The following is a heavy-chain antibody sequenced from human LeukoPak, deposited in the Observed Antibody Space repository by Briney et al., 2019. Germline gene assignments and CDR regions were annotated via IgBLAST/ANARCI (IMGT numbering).Heavy chain of an antibody. CDR3: ARARAESDYGEGDAFDI. V-gene: IGHV4-39*07. D-gene: IGHD4-17*01. Sequence: SETLSLTCTVSGGSISSSSYYWGWIRQPPGKGLEWIGSIYYSGSTYYNPSLKSRVTISVDTSKNQFSLKLSSVTAADTAVHYCARARAESDYGEGDAFDIWGQGTMVTVSS. J-gene: IGHJ3*02. CDR2: IYYSGST. CDR1: GGSISSSSYY.